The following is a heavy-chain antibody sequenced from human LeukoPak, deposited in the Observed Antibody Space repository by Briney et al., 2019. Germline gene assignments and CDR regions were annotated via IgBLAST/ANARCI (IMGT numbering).Heavy chain of an antibody. D-gene: IGHD2-15*01. CDR3: ARDATWSHSDY. Sequence: GGSLRLSCAASGFTFSSYAMHWVRQAPGKGLEWVAVISYDGSNKYYADSVKGRFTISRDNSKNTLYLQMNSLRAEDTAVYYCARDATWSHSDYWGQGTLVTVSS. J-gene: IGHJ4*02. CDR1: GFTFSSYA. V-gene: IGHV3-30*04. CDR2: ISYDGSNK.